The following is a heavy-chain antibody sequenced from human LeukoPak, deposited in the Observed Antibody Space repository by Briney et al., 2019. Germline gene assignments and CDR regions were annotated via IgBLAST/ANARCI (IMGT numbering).Heavy chain of an antibody. CDR1: GFSFSIYW. CDR3: ARENYFSFEY. D-gene: IGHD3-16*01. J-gene: IGHJ4*02. CDR2: IRPDGSEK. V-gene: IGHV3-7*03. Sequence: GGSLRLSCAASGFSFSIYWMTWVRQAPGKGLEWVANIRPDGSEKYYADSVRGRCTISRDNTRNTLDLQMNSLRPEDMAVYYCARENYFSFEYWGQGALVTVSS.